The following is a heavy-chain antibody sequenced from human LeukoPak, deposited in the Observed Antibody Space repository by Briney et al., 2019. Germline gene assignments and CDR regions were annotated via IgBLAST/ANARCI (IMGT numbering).Heavy chain of an antibody. J-gene: IGHJ4*02. CDR2: IYTSGST. CDR1: GGSISGGSYY. D-gene: IGHD6-19*01. V-gene: IGHV4-61*02. Sequence: SQTLSLTCTVSGGSISGGSYYWSWIRQPAGKGLEWIGRIYTSGSTNYNPSLKSRATISVDTSKNQFSLKLSSVTAADTAVYYCARGIAVGWGDFDYWGQGTLVTVSS. CDR3: ARGIAVGWGDFDY.